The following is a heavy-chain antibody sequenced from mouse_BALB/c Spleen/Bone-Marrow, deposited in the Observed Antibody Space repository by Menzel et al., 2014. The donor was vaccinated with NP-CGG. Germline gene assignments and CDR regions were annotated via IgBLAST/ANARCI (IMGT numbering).Heavy chain of an antibody. CDR2: INPSNGGT. V-gene: IGHV1S81*02. CDR1: GYTFTSYY. CDR3: TRSYYGNYFDV. J-gene: IGHJ1*01. D-gene: IGHD2-1*01. Sequence: QVQLKQSGAELVKPGASVKLSCKASGYTFTSYYMYWVKQRPGQGLEWIGEINPSNGGTNFNEKFKSKATLTVDKSSSTAYMQLSSLTFEDSAVYYCTRSYYGNYFDVWGAGTTVTVSS.